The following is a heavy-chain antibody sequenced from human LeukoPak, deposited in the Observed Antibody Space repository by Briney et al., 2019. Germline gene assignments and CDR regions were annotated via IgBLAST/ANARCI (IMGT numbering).Heavy chain of an antibody. CDR1: GYTFTGHY. D-gene: IGHD3-3*01. V-gene: IGHV1-2*02. J-gene: IGHJ5*02. CDR2: INPNSGGT. CDR3: ARDLRFLEWFKPSQSSNWFDP. Sequence: VSVKVPCKASGYTFTGHYMHWVRQAPGQGLEWMGWINPNSGGTNYAQKFQGRVTMTRDTSISTAYMELSRLRSDDTAVYYCARDLRFLEWFKPSQSSNWFDPWGQGTLVTVSS.